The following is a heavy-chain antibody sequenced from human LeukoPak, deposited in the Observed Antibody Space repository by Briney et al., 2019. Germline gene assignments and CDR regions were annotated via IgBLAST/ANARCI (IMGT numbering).Heavy chain of an antibody. J-gene: IGHJ4*02. CDR3: ARGRDLFDS. Sequence: GGSLRLSCVASGFTFNTYSMNWFRQAPGKGLEWISYISSSSGNIYYADSVKGRFTISRDNAKNSLYLQMNSLRAEDTAVYYCARGRDLFDSWGQGTLVTVSS. CDR2: ISSSSGNI. V-gene: IGHV3-48*04. CDR1: GFTFNTYS.